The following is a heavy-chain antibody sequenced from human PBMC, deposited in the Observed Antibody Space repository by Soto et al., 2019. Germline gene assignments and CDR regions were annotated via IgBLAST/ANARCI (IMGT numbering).Heavy chain of an antibody. J-gene: IGHJ4*02. Sequence: EVQLVESGGGLVQPGRSLRLSCAASGFTFDDYAMHWVRQAPGKGLEWVSGISWNSGSIGYADSVKGRFTISRDNAKNSLYLQMNSLRAEDTALYYCAKSGWYFGQFDYWGQGTLVTVSS. CDR1: GFTFDDYA. CDR2: ISWNSGSI. CDR3: AKSGWYFGQFDY. D-gene: IGHD6-19*01. V-gene: IGHV3-9*01.